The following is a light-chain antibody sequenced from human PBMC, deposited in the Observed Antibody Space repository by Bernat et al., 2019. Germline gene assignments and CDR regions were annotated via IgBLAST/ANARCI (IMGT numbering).Light chain of an antibody. Sequence: TAVTQEPSFSVSPGGTVTLTCGLSSGSVSSNYYPSWYQQTPGQAPRTLIYNTNTRSSGVPDRFTGSILGNKAALTITGAQADDESDYYCVLHVGGGISLFGGGTKLTVL. CDR3: VLHVGGGISL. J-gene: IGLJ3*02. CDR2: NTN. CDR1: SGSVSSNYY. V-gene: IGLV8-61*01.